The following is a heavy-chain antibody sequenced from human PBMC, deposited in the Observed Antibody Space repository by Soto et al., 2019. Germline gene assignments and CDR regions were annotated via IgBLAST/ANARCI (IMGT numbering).Heavy chain of an antibody. Sequence: GGSLRLSCAASGFTFSSYGMHWVRQAPGKGLEWVAVISYDGSNKYYADSVKGRFTISRDNSKNTLYLQMNSLRAEDTAVYYCAKGHYDFWSGYYTKLDYWGQGTLVTVSS. CDR3: AKGHYDFWSGYYTKLDY. J-gene: IGHJ4*02. V-gene: IGHV3-30*18. CDR1: GFTFSSYG. D-gene: IGHD3-3*01. CDR2: ISYDGSNK.